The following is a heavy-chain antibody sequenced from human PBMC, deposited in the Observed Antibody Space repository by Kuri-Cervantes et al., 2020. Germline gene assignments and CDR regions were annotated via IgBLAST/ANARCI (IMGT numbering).Heavy chain of an antibody. D-gene: IGHD1-26*01. CDR2: IYYSGST. CDR3: NLVGATTKIRTLDY. CDR1: GGSISSSSYY. Sequence: SETLSLTCTVSGGSISSSSYYWGWIRQPPGKGLEWIGSIYYSGSTYYNPSLKSRVTISVDTSKNQFSLKLSSVAAADTAVYYCNLVGATTKIRTLDYWGQGTLVTAPQ. V-gene: IGHV4-39*07. J-gene: IGHJ4*02.